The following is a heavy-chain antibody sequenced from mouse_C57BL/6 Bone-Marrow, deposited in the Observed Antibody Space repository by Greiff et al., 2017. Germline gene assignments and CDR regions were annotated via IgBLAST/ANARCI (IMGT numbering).Heavy chain of an antibody. J-gene: IGHJ1*03. CDR1: GFNIKDDY. D-gene: IGHD2-4*01. Sequence: VQLKQSGAELVRPGASVKLSCTASGFNIKDDYMHWVKQRPEQGLEWIGWIDPENGDTEYASKFQGKAAITADTPSNTAYLQLSSRTSEDTAVYYCTTLNDYDWYFDVWGTGTTVTVSS. CDR3: TTLNDYDWYFDV. V-gene: IGHV14-4*01. CDR2: IDPENGDT.